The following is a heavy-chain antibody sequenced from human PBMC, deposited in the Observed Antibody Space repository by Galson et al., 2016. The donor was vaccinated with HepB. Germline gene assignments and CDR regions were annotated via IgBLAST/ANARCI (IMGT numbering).Heavy chain of an antibody. CDR2: IGSRGDDT. D-gene: IGHD2-2*01. CDR3: AKRVSSSKYFDY. Sequence: SLRLSCAGSGFTFSSHPMNWVRQAPGKGLEWVSSIGSRGDDTYYADSVKGRFTVSRDNLKNTLYLQMNSLRAEDTAVYYCAKRVSSSKYFDYWGQGTLVTVSS. J-gene: IGHJ4*02. V-gene: IGHV3-23*01. CDR1: GFTFSSHP.